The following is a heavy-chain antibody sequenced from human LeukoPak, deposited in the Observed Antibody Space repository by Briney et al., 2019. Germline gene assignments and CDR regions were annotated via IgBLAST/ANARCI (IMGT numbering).Heavy chain of an antibody. J-gene: IGHJ6*04. CDR1: GFTFSSYG. V-gene: IGHV3-23*01. CDR2: LSGSGHST. CDR3: AELGITMIGGV. Sequence: GGSLRLSCAASGFTFSSYGMSWVRQAPGKGLEWVSALSGSGHSTDYADSVKGRFTISRDNSKNTLYLQMNSLRAEDTAVYYCAELGITMIGGVWGKGTTVTISS. D-gene: IGHD3-10*02.